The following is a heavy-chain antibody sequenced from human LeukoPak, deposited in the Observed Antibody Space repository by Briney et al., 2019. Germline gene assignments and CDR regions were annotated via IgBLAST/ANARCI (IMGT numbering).Heavy chain of an antibody. V-gene: IGHV3-66*01. D-gene: IGHD5-24*01. CDR1: GFTVSSNY. Sequence: GSLRLSCAASGFTVSSNYMSWVRQAPGKGLEWVSVIYSGGTTYYADSVKGRFIISRDNSKNTLYLQMNSLRAEDTAVYYCARDREMATGDAFDIWGQGTMVTVSS. CDR3: ARDREMATGDAFDI. J-gene: IGHJ3*02. CDR2: IYSGGTT.